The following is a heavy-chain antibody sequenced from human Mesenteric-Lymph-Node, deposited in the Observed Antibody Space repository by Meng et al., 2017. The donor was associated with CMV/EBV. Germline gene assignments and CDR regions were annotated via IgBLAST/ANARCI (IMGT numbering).Heavy chain of an antibody. Sequence: ASVKVSCKVSGYTLTELSMHWVRQAPGKGLEWMGGFDPEDGETIYAQKFQGRVTMTEDTSTDTAYMKLSSLRSEDTAVYYCARVGDYTYGMDVWGQGTTVTVSS. CDR2: FDPEDGET. CDR3: ARVGDYTYGMDV. CDR1: GYTLTELS. V-gene: IGHV1-24*01. J-gene: IGHJ6*02.